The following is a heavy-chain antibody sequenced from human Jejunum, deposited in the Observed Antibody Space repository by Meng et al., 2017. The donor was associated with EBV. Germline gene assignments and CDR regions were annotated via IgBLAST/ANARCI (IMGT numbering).Heavy chain of an antibody. Sequence: EVQRVESGGGLVKPGGSLRLSCAASGFTFSSYSMNWVRQAPGKGLEWVSYISSGSSFIYYADSVKGRFTISRDDAKNSLSLQMNNLGADDTAVYYCVRDSSFNVHWGQGTLVTVSS. V-gene: IGHV3-21*02. CDR2: ISSGSSFI. CDR3: VRDSSFNVH. CDR1: GFTFSSYS. D-gene: IGHD3-16*02. J-gene: IGHJ4*02.